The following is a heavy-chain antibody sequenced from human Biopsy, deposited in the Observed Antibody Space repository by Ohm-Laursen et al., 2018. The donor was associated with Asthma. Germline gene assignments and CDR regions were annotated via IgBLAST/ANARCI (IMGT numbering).Heavy chain of an antibody. CDR2: VIPLLDTG. J-gene: IGHJ6*02. CDR3: ARCQVGYSSGWSLLLKKIYYSGMDV. CDR1: GDTFRTFA. D-gene: IGHD6-19*01. V-gene: IGHV1-69*13. Sequence: SVKVSCKTSGDTFRTFAFSWVRQAPGQGLEWMGGVIPLLDTGDYAQKFQGRVTITADESTSTAYMEVTSLRSEDTAIYYCARCQVGYSSGWSLLLKKIYYSGMDVWGQGTAVTVSS.